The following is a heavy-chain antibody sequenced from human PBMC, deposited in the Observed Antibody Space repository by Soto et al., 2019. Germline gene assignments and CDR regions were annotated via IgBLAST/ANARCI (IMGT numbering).Heavy chain of an antibody. CDR3: VRTYVDTSKGHYFYA. CDR1: GPSIIRGVNS. Sequence: TLSLTYAISGPSIIRGVNSWNLIRQPPGKGLEWIGYVHHTGSTYYTPSLKSRVTISLDRSKNQFSLKLTSVTAADTAVYYCVRTYVDTSKGHYFYACGKGGLVT. D-gene: IGHD3-16*01. J-gene: IGHJ4*02. CDR2: VHHTGST. V-gene: IGHV4-30-2*01.